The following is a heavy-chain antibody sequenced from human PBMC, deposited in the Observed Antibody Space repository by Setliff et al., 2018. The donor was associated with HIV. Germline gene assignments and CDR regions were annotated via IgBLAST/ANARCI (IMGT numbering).Heavy chain of an antibody. CDR1: GGSITSSTYY. CDR3: VRGYCSTTCYDDYYYMDV. Sequence: SETLSLTCTVSGGSITSSTYYWDWIRQPPGKGLEWIGSIFYSGSTYYNPSVKSRVTISIDTSKNQFSLRLSSVTAADTAVYYCVRGYCSTTCYDDYYYMDVWGKGSTVTVS. CDR2: IFYSGST. V-gene: IGHV4-39*07. D-gene: IGHD2-2*01. J-gene: IGHJ6*03.